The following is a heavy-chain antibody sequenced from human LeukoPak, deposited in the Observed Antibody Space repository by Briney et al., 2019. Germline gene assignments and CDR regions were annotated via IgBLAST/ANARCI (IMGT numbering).Heavy chain of an antibody. Sequence: NPPETLSLTCTVSGGSITSGDYFWSWIRQHPGKGLEWIGYIYYSGSTYYNPSLKSRVTISVDTSKNQFSLKLSSVTAADTAVYYCARVPNSGYDYYFDYWGQGTLVTVSS. CDR2: IYYSGST. CDR3: ARVPNSGYDYYFDY. D-gene: IGHD5-12*01. V-gene: IGHV4-31*03. CDR1: GGSITSGDYF. J-gene: IGHJ4*02.